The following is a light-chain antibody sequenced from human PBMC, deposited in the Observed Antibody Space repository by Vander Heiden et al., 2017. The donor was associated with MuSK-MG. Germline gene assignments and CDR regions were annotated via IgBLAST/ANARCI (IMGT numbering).Light chain of an antibody. V-gene: IGKV1-39*01. CDR3: QQSYSSPPAYT. J-gene: IGKJ2*01. CDR2: AAS. CDR1: QSISSY. Sequence: DIQMTQSPSSLSASVGDRVTITCRASQSISSYLNWYQQKPGKAPKLLIYAASSLQSGVPSRFSGSGYGTDFTLTISSLQPEDFATYYCQQSYSSPPAYTFGQGTKLEIK.